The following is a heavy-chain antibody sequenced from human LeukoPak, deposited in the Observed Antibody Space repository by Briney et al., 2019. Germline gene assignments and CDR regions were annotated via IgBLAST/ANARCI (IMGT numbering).Heavy chain of an antibody. CDR3: VRHGLGSSWFGFDY. J-gene: IGHJ4*02. V-gene: IGHV5-51*01. CDR2: IYPGDSDP. CDR1: GYSFTTYW. D-gene: IGHD6-13*01. Sequence: GEALKISCRGSGYSFTTYWIGWVRQMPGKGLEWMGIIYPGDSDPRYSPSFQGQVTISADKSISTAYLQWSSLKASDSAMYYCVRHGLGSSWFGFDYWGQGTLVTVSS.